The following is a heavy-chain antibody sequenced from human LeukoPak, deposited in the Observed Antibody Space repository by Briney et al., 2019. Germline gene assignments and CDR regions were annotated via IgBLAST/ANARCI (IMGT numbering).Heavy chain of an antibody. CDR1: GFTFSSYA. Sequence: PGGSLRLSCAASGFTFSSYAMSWVRQAPGKGLEWVSAISGSGGSTSYADSVKGRFTISRDNSKNTLYLQMNSLRAEDTAVYYCAKSKQWSEESFDYWGQGTLVTVSS. D-gene: IGHD6-19*01. V-gene: IGHV3-23*01. J-gene: IGHJ4*02. CDR2: ISGSGGST. CDR3: AKSKQWSEESFDY.